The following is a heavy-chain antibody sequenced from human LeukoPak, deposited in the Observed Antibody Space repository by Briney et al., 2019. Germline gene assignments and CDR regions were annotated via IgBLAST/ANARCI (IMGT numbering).Heavy chain of an antibody. CDR2: FDLEVGKT. CDR1: GYTLTELS. V-gene: IGHV1-24*01. Sequence: ASVKVSCKVSGYTLTELSMHWCGQALGKGLGGMGGFDLEVGKTIYAQKFQGRVTMTEDTSTDTAYMELSSLRSEDTAVYYCATGGSDNYVWGSYRYTPYYFDYWGQGTLVTVSS. D-gene: IGHD3-16*02. CDR3: ATGGSDNYVWGSYRYTPYYFDY. J-gene: IGHJ4*02.